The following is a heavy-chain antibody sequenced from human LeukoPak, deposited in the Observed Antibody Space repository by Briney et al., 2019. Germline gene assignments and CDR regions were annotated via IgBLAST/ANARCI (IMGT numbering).Heavy chain of an antibody. Sequence: ASVTVSCKASGYTFTSYYMHWVRQAPGQGLEWMGIINPSGGSTSYAQKFQGRVTMTRDTSTSTVYMELSSLRSEDTAVYYCARASRAAAGLYYFDYWGQGTLVTVSS. CDR3: ARASRAAAGLYYFDY. CDR2: INPSGGST. CDR1: GYTFTSYY. D-gene: IGHD6-13*01. J-gene: IGHJ4*02. V-gene: IGHV1-46*01.